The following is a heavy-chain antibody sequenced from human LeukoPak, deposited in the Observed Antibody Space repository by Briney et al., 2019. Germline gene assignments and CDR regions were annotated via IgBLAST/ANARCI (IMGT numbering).Heavy chain of an antibody. CDR3: ANPISGGLAVSADCFDP. V-gene: IGHV3-23*01. Sequence: PGGSLRLSCAASGFAFNFYAMSWVRQAPGKGLQWVSTINANGINTYYEHSVRGRFTISRDNSKDALYLQLNSLRAEDTAIYFCANPISGGLAVSADCFDPWGQGNLVTVSS. CDR2: INANGINT. J-gene: IGHJ5*02. CDR1: GFAFNFYA. D-gene: IGHD6-19*01.